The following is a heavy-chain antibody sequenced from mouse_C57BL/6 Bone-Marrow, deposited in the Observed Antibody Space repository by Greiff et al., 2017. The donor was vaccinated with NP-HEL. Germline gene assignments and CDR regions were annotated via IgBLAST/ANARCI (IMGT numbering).Heavy chain of an antibody. CDR3: ATIYYDYDGRRFFDY. J-gene: IGHJ2*01. CDR2: FHPYNDDT. Sequence: VKLQESGAELVKPGASVKMSCKASGYTFTTYPIEWMKQNHGKSLEWIGNFHPYNDDTKYNEKFKGKATLTVEKSSSTVYLELSRLTSDDSAVYYCATIYYDYDGRRFFDYWGQGTTLTVSS. CDR1: GYTFTTYP. V-gene: IGHV1-47*01. D-gene: IGHD2-4*01.